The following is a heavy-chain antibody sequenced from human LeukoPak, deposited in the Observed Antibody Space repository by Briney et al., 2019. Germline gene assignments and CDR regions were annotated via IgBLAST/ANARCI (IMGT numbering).Heavy chain of an antibody. Sequence: ASVKVSCKASGYTFTSYYVHWVRQAPGQGLEWMGIINPSGGSTSYAQKFQGRVTMTRDTSTSTVYMELSSLRFEDTAVYYCAREVLGKGSFDYWGQGTLVTVSS. CDR2: INPSGGST. D-gene: IGHD4-23*01. J-gene: IGHJ4*02. CDR1: GYTFTSYY. CDR3: AREVLGKGSFDY. V-gene: IGHV1-46*01.